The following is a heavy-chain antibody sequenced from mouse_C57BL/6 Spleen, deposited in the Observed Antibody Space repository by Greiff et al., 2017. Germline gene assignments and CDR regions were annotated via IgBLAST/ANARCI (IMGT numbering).Heavy chain of an antibody. Sequence: EVKLEESGPGLVKPSQSLSLTCSVTGYSITSGYYWNWIRQFPGNKLEWMGYISYDGSNNYNPSLKNRISITRDTSKNQFFLKLNSVTTEDTATYYCARDSLYYYGSSGAYWGQGTLVTVSA. J-gene: IGHJ3*01. D-gene: IGHD1-1*01. CDR3: ARDSLYYYGSSGAY. CDR2: ISYDGSN. V-gene: IGHV3-6*01. CDR1: GYSITSGYY.